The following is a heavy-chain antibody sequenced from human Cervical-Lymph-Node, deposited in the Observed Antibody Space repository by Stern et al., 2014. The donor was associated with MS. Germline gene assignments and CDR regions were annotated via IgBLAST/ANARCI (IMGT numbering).Heavy chain of an antibody. CDR3: ARDSSDTWYGPIDS. Sequence: QLQLQESGPGLVKPSETLSLTCTVSGGSIMNYYWSWIRQTPGKGLEWIGYIYYSGRTNYNPSLKSRVTISVDTSKNQFSLMLTSVTAADTAVYYCARDSSDTWYGPIDSWGQGTRVIVSS. J-gene: IGHJ4*02. CDR2: IYYSGRT. V-gene: IGHV4-59*01. D-gene: IGHD6-13*01. CDR1: GGSIMNYY.